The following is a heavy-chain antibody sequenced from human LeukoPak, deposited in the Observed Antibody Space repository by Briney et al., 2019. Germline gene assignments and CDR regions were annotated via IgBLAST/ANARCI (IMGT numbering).Heavy chain of an antibody. Sequence: ASVKLSCKASGYTFTGYYMHWVRQAPGQRLEWMGRINPNSGGTNYAQKFQGRVTMTRDTSISTAYMELSRLRSDDTAVYYCARGDFSSGTYYFDYWGQGTLVTVSS. D-gene: IGHD6-25*01. CDR3: ARGDFSSGTYYFDY. CDR1: GYTFTGYY. CDR2: INPNSGGT. V-gene: IGHV1-2*06. J-gene: IGHJ4*02.